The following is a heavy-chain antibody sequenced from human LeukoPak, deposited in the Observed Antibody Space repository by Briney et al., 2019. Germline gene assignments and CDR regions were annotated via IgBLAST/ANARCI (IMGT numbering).Heavy chain of an antibody. CDR3: ARDSEAAGMAFLDV. CDR1: GFTFSSYE. J-gene: IGHJ6*04. Sequence: GGSLRLSCAASGFTFSSYEMNWVRQAPGKGLEWVSYISSSGSTIYYADSVKGRFTISRDNAKNSLYLQMNSLRAEDTAVYYCARDSEAAGMAFLDVWGKGTTVTASS. V-gene: IGHV3-48*03. D-gene: IGHD6-13*01. CDR2: ISSSGSTI.